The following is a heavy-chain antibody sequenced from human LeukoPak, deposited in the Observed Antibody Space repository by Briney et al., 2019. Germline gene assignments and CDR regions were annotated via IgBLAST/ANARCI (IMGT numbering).Heavy chain of an antibody. J-gene: IGHJ4*02. CDR3: AKSPYEYYFDY. CDR2: SNPSSGDT. CDR1: GYSLTGNN. Sequence: ASVKVSCNASGYSLTGNNMHWLRHAPAQGLELRGGSNPSSGDTNNAQKFQGRGTMTRDTSISTAYMELSRPTSADTAVYYCAKSPYEYYFDYWGQGTLVTVSS. D-gene: IGHD5-12*01. V-gene: IGHV1-2*02.